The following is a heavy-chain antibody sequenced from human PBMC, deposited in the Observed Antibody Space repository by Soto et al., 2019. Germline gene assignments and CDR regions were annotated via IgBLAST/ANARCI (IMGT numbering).Heavy chain of an antibody. D-gene: IGHD3-10*01. J-gene: IGHJ5*02. Sequence: QVQLVESGGGVVQPGRSLRLSCAASGFTFSSYGMHWVRQAPGKGLEWVAVIWYDGSNKYYADSVKGRFTISRDNSKNTLYLQMHSLRAEDTAVYYCARDTYGSGSYGDSEGETWGQGTLVTVSS. CDR3: ARDTYGSGSYGDSEGET. V-gene: IGHV3-33*01. CDR2: IWYDGSNK. CDR1: GFTFSSYG.